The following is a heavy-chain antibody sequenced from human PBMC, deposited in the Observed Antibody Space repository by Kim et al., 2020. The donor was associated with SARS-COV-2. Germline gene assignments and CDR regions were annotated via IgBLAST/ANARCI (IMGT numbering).Heavy chain of an antibody. Sequence: YAQKFQGRVTITADESTSTAYMELSSLRSEDTAVYYCARDYGSGNPFDYWGQGTLVTVSS. J-gene: IGHJ4*02. V-gene: IGHV1-69*01. D-gene: IGHD3-10*01. CDR3: ARDYGSGNPFDY.